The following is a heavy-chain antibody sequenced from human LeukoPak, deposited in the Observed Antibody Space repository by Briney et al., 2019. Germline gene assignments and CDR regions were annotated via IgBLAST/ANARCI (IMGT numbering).Heavy chain of an antibody. CDR2: INPNSGGT. D-gene: IGHD6-25*01. Sequence: GSSVKVSCKASGYTFTDYYMHWVRQAPGQGLEWMGWINPNSGGTNYAQNFQGRVTMTRDTSITTAYMELSRLTSDDTAVYYCARANPPPAFDPWGQGTLVTVSS. J-gene: IGHJ5*02. CDR1: GYTFTDYY. CDR3: ARANPPPAFDP. V-gene: IGHV1-2*02.